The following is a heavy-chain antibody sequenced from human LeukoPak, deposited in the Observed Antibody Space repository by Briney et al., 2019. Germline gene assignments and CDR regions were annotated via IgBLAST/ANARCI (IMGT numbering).Heavy chain of an antibody. Sequence: PSETLSLTCTVSGGSISSYYWSWIRQPAGKGLEWIGRIYTSGSTNYNPSLKSRVTISVDKSKNQFSLKLSSVTAAVTAVYYCARDGAVAGTVDYWGQGTLVTVSS. CDR3: ARDGAVAGTVDY. J-gene: IGHJ4*02. CDR2: IYTSGST. CDR1: GGSISSYY. V-gene: IGHV4-4*07. D-gene: IGHD6-19*01.